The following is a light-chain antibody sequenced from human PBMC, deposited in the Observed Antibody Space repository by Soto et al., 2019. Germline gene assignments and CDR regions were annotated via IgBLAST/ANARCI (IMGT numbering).Light chain of an antibody. J-gene: IGKJ4*01. CDR2: LAS. CDR1: QSLLHTNGYNY. V-gene: IGKV2-28*01. CDR3: MQLLHPPLT. Sequence: DVVMTQSPLSLPVTPGEPASISCRTSQSLLHTNGYNYLAWFLQKAGQSPQLLIYLASSRASGVPDRFSGSGSGTDFTLEISRVEAEDVGIYYCMQLLHPPLTFGGGTKVEIK.